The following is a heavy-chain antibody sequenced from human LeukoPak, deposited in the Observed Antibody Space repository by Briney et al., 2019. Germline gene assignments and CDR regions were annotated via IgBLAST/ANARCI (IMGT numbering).Heavy chain of an antibody. CDR2: IIPIFGIA. V-gene: IGHV1-69*04. D-gene: IGHD4-11*01. CDR1: GGTFSSYA. Sequence: ASVKVSCKASGGTFSSYAISWVRQAPGQGLEWMGRIIPIFGIANYAQKFQGRVTITADKSTSTAYMELSSLRSEDTAVYYCARRWATVTHPYYYYGMDVWGQGTTVTVSS. CDR3: ARRWATVTHPYYYYGMDV. J-gene: IGHJ6*02.